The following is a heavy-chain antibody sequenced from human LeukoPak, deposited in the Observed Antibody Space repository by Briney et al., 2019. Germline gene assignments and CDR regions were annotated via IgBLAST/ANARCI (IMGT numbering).Heavy chain of an antibody. CDR2: ISSSTSTI. CDR3: AREAPYSSCWYTGVYFDY. D-gene: IGHD6-19*01. J-gene: IGHJ4*02. Sequence: GGSLSLSCAASGFTFSAYSMNWVRQAPGKGLEWVSYISSSTSTIYYADSVKGRFTVSRDNAKNSLYLQMNSLRDEDTAVYYCAREAPYSSCWYTGVYFDYWGQGTLVTVSS. CDR1: GFTFSAYS. V-gene: IGHV3-48*02.